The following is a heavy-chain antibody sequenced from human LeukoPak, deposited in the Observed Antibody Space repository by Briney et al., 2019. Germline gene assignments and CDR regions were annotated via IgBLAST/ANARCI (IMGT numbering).Heavy chain of an antibody. CDR2: IYWDDDK. CDR3: ARGPVFDY. J-gene: IGHJ4*02. Sequence: SGPTLVKPTQTLTLTCTFSGFSLSTRSVAVGWIRQPPVKPLEWLALIYWDDDKRYSPSLKSRLAITKDTSNSQVVLTMTNMDPVDTATYFCARGPVFDYWGQGTLVTVSS. D-gene: IGHD1-14*01. CDR1: GFSLSTRSVA. V-gene: IGHV2-5*02.